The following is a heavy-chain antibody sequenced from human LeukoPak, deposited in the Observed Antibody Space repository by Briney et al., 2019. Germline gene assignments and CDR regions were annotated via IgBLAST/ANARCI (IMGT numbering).Heavy chain of an antibody. V-gene: IGHV3-23*01. CDR2: ISGSGGST. CDR1: GFTFSSYA. D-gene: IGHD3-22*01. CDR3: AKPVEGDYYDSSGY. J-gene: IGHJ4*02. Sequence: GGSLRLSCAASGFTFSSYAMSWVRQAPGKGLEWVSAISGSGGSTYYADSVKGRFTISRDNSKSTLYLQMNSLRAEDTAVYYCAKPVEGDYYDSSGYWGQGTLVTVSS.